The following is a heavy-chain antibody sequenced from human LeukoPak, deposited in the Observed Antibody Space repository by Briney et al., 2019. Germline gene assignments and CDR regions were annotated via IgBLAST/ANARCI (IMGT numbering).Heavy chain of an antibody. CDR1: GGSISSYY. CDR3: ARDPGYYDFWSGPQNWFDP. Sequence: MPSETLSFTCTVSGGSISSYYWSWIRQPAGKGLEWIGRIYTSGSTNYNPSLKSRVTMSVDTSKTQFFLKLSSVTAADTAVYYCARDPGYYDFWSGPQNWFDPWGQGALVTVSS. D-gene: IGHD3-3*01. V-gene: IGHV4-4*07. J-gene: IGHJ5*02. CDR2: IYTSGST.